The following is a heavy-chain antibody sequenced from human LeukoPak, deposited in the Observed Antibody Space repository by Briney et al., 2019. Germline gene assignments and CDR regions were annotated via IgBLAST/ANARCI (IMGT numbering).Heavy chain of an antibody. D-gene: IGHD5-24*01. V-gene: IGHV3-23*01. CDR2: ISNTGATT. CDR1: GFTFSTYA. Sequence: GGSLRLSCAASGFTFSTYAMSWVRQAPGKGLEWVSTISNTGATTYDADSGKGRFTISRDNSNNTLYLQMNSLRAEDTAVYYCAKVCRDGYNRDCFDPWGQGTLVTVFS. CDR3: AKVCRDGYNRDCFDP. J-gene: IGHJ5*02.